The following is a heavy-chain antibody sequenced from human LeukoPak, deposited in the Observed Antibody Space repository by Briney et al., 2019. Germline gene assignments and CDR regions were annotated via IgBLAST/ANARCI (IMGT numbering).Heavy chain of an antibody. CDR1: GFTFSSYA. CDR3: ARDQNDGDYYYYMDV. CDR2: ISYDGSNK. Sequence: PGGSLRLSCAASGFTFSSYAMHWVRQAPGKGLEWVAVISYDGSNKYYADSVKGRFTISRDNSKNTLYLQMNSLRAEDTAVYYCARDQNDGDYYYYMDVWGKGTTVTVSS. D-gene: IGHD1-1*01. V-gene: IGHV3-30*04. J-gene: IGHJ6*03.